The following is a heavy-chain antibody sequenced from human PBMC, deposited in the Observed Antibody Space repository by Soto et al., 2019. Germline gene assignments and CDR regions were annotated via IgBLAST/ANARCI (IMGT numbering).Heavy chain of an antibody. CDR1: GGSISSGGYS. D-gene: IGHD3-22*01. Sequence: QLQLQESGSGLVKPSQTLSLTCAVSGGSISSGGYSWSWIRQPPGKGLEWIGYIYHSGSTYYNPSLKSRVTISVDRSKNQFSLKLSSVTAADTAVYYCARADDSSGYYWYFDLWGRGTLVTVSS. V-gene: IGHV4-30-2*01. CDR2: IYHSGST. CDR3: ARADDSSGYYWYFDL. J-gene: IGHJ2*01.